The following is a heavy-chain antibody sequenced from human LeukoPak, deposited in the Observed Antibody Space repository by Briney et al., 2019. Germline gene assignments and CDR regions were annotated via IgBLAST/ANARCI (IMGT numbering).Heavy chain of an antibody. Sequence: VASVKVSCKASGGTFSSYAINWVRQAPGQGLEWMGGIIPIFGTANYAQKFQGRVTITTDESTSTAYMELSSLRSEDTAVYYCARELSSGWGPYFDYWGQGTLVTVSS. D-gene: IGHD6-19*01. CDR3: ARELSSGWGPYFDY. V-gene: IGHV1-69*05. J-gene: IGHJ4*02. CDR2: IIPIFGTA. CDR1: GGTFSSYA.